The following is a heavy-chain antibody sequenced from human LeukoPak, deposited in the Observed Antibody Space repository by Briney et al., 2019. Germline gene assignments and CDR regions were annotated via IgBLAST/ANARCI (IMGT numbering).Heavy chain of an antibody. CDR2: INHSGST. D-gene: IGHD6-19*01. CDR3: ARGGGASPGIAVY. V-gene: IGHV4-34*01. J-gene: IGHJ4*02. CDR1: GGSFSGYY. Sequence: PSETLSLTCAVYGGSFSGYYWSWIRQPPGKGLDWIGEINHSGSTNYNPSLKSRGTISLDTSKNQFSLKLSSVTAADTAVYYCARGGGASPGIAVYWGQGTLVTVAS.